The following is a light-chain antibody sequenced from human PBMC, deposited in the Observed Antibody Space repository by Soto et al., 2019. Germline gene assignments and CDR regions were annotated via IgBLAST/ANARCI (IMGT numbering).Light chain of an antibody. CDR3: HQDNRLRT. Sequence: DIQMTQSPSTLSASVGDRVPITCRASQSISSWLAWYQQKPGKAPKLLIYKAYSLESGVPTRFSGSGSGTEFYLTVSSLQTDPFDTYYFHQDNRLRTFGHGNKVDI. V-gene: IGKV1-5*03. CDR1: QSISSW. CDR2: KAY. J-gene: IGKJ1*01.